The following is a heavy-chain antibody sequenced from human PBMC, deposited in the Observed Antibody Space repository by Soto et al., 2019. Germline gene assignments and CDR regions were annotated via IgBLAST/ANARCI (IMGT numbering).Heavy chain of an antibody. CDR2: ISSSGSTI. D-gene: IGHD1-1*01. CDR3: ARDDWNDVTFDY. V-gene: IGHV3-48*03. Sequence: GGSLRLSCAASGFTFISYEMNWVRQAPGKGLEWVSYISSSGSTIYYADSVKGRFTISRDNAKNSLYLQMNSLRAEDTAVYYCARDDWNDVTFDYWGQGTLVTVSS. J-gene: IGHJ4*02. CDR1: GFTFISYE.